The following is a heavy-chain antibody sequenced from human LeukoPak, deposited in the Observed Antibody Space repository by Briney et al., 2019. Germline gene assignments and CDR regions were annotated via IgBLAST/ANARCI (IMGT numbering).Heavy chain of an antibody. Sequence: KPGESLKISCQGSGYTFTTYWIGWVRQMPGKGLEWMGIIHPGDSGIRYSPSFKGQVTISADKSISTAYLQWSNLKASDTAMYYCARQITISHFDYWGQGTLVTVSS. D-gene: IGHD3-3*01. V-gene: IGHV5-51*01. CDR3: ARQITISHFDY. CDR2: IHPGDSGI. J-gene: IGHJ4*02. CDR1: GYTFTTYW.